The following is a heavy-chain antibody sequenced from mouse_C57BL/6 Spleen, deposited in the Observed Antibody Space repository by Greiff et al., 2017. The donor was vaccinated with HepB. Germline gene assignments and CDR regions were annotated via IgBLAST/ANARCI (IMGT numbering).Heavy chain of an antibody. CDR3: AKENYGYDEGFYFDY. CDR1: GFSLTSYG. Sequence: VKLEESGPGLVQPSQSLSITCTVSGFSLTSYGVHWVRQSPGKGLEWLGVIWRGGSTDYNAAFMSRLSITKDNSKSQVFFKMNSLQADDTAIYYCAKENYGYDEGFYFDYWGQGTTLTVSS. CDR2: IWRGGST. V-gene: IGHV2-5*01. D-gene: IGHD2-2*01. J-gene: IGHJ2*01.